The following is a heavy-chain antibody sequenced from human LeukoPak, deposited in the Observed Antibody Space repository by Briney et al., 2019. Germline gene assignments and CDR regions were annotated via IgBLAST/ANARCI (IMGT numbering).Heavy chain of an antibody. J-gene: IGHJ1*01. V-gene: IGHV4-4*07. CDR1: GGSINNYY. CDR2: FYTAAKT. Sequence: SETLSLTCSVSGGSINNYYCSWIRQPAGKGLEWIGRFYTAAKTDYNPSLKSRITLSLDTSKNQFSLQLNSVTAADTAVYYCATSPAQVDCTSTSCREYFPHWGQGTLVTVSS. CDR3: ATSPAQVDCTSTSCREYFPH. D-gene: IGHD2-2*01.